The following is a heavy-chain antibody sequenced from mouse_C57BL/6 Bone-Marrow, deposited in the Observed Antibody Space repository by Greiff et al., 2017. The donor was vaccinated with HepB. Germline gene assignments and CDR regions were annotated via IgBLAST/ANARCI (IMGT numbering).Heavy chain of an antibody. D-gene: IGHD1-1*01. V-gene: IGHV1-42*01. J-gene: IGHJ2*01. CDR2: INPSTGGT. Sequence: DVKLQESGPELVKPGASVKISCKASGYSFTGYYMNWVKQSPEKSLEWIGEINPSTGGTTYNQKFKAKATLTVDKSSSTAYMQLKSLTSEDSAVYYCARSPYYYGSSYVGYFDYWGQGTTLTVSS. CDR3: ARSPYYYGSSYVGYFDY. CDR1: GYSFTGYY.